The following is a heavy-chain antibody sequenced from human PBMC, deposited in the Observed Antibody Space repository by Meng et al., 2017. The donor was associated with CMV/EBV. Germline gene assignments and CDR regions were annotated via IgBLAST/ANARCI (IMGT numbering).Heavy chain of an antibody. CDR3: AREAADYYDSSGYYL. CDR1: GGSVSSGSYY. CDR2: IYYSGST. V-gene: IGHV4-61*01. J-gene: IGHJ4*02. Sequence: SETLSLTCTVSGGSVSSGSYYWSWIRQPPGKGLEWIGYIYYSGSTNYNPSLKSRVTISVDTSKNQFSLKLSSVTAADTAVYYCAREAADYYDSSGYYLWGQGTLVTVSS. D-gene: IGHD3-22*01.